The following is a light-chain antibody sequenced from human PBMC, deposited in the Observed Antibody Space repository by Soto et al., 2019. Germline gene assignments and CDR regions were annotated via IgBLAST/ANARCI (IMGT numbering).Light chain of an antibody. J-gene: IGKJ1*01. CDR1: QGISNY. V-gene: IGKV1-27*01. CDR2: VES. Sequence: DIQMTQSPSSLSASVGDRVTITCLARQGISNYLAWYQQQPGKVPKLLIYVESTLQSGVPSRFSGSGSGTDFTLTISSLQPEDVATYYCQKYNSAPWTFGQGTQVESK. CDR3: QKYNSAPWT.